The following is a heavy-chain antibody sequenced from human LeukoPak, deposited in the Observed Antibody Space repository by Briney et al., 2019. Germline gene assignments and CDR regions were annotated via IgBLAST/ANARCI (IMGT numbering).Heavy chain of an antibody. J-gene: IGHJ4*02. CDR2: IIPILGIA. CDR3: ARDLVDTAMVTDVDY. CDR1: GGTFSSYT. D-gene: IGHD5-18*01. V-gene: IGHV1-69*10. Sequence: VKVSCKASGGTFSSYTISWVRQAPGQGLEWMGRIIPILGIANYAQKFQGRVTITVDKSTSTAYMELSSLRSEDTAVYYCARDLVDTAMVTDVDYWGQGTLVTVSS.